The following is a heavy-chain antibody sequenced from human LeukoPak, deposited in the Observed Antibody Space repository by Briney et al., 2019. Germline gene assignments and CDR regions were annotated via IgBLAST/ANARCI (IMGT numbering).Heavy chain of an antibody. CDR3: ARDPPLSITGTTSVDY. CDR1: GNSFTTYY. Sequence: GASVKLSCKASGNSFTTYYIHWVRQAPGQGLEWMGIINPNGGGSTYAQKFQGRVTMTRDTSISTAYMELSRLRSDDTAVYYCARDPPLSITGTTSVDYWGQGTLVTVSS. J-gene: IGHJ4*02. V-gene: IGHV1-2*02. D-gene: IGHD1-7*01. CDR2: INPNGGGS.